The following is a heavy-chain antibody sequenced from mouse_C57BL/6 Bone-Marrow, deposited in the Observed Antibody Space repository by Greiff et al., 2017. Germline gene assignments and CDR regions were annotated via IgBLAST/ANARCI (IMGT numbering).Heavy chain of an antibody. V-gene: IGHV1-61*01. Sequence: QVQLQQPGAELVRPGSSVKLSCKASGYTFTSYWMAWVKQRPGQGLEWIGNIYPSDSETHYNQKFKDKATLTVDKSSSTAYMQLSSLTSEDSAVYYCARWTGIAYWGQGTLVTVSA. J-gene: IGHJ3*01. CDR3: ARWTGIAY. CDR1: GYTFTSYW. D-gene: IGHD4-1*01. CDR2: IYPSDSET.